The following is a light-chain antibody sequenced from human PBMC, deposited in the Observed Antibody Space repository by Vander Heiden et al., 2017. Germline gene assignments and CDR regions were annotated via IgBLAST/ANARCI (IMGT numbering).Light chain of an antibody. V-gene: IGKV4-1*01. CDR1: QSVFKRSNNRNY. CDR3: QQCYSTPT. J-gene: IGKJ1*01. Sequence: DIVMTQSPDSLAVSLGERATINCKSSQSVFKRSNNRNYVVWYQHKPGQPPDRFSGSGSGTDFTLTISSLQAEDVAVYYCQQCYSTPTFGQGTKVEIK.